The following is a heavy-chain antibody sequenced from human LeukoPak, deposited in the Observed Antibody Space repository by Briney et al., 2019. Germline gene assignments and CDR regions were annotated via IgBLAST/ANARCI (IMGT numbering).Heavy chain of an antibody. CDR2: INPNSGGT. J-gene: IGHJ3*02. Sequence: ASVKVSCKASGYTFTGYYMHWVRQAPGQGLEWMGWINPNSGGTNYAQKFRGWVTMTRDTSISTAYMELSRLRSDDTAVYYCARGEGVRGGHAFDIWGQGTMVTVSS. CDR1: GYTFTGYY. CDR3: ARGEGVRGGHAFDI. V-gene: IGHV1-2*04. D-gene: IGHD3-10*01.